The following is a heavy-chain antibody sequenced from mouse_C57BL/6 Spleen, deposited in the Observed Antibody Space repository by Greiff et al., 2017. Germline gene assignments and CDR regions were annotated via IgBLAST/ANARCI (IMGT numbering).Heavy chain of an antibody. CDR2: IYPGSGNT. J-gene: IGHJ4*01. CDR3: ARGNRLDY. Sequence: VQGVESGAELVRPGASVKLSCKASGYTFTDYYINWVKQRPGQGLEWIARIYPGSGNTYYNEKFKGKATLTAEKSSSTAYMQLSSLTSEDSAVYFCARGNRLDYWGQGTSVTVSS. D-gene: IGHD5-2*01. V-gene: IGHV1-76*01. CDR1: GYTFTDYY.